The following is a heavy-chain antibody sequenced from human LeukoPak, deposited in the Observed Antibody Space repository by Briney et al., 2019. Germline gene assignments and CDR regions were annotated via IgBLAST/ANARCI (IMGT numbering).Heavy chain of an antibody. CDR3: ARALKPGESMDV. CDR2: ISAYNGNT. CDR1: GYTYTSYG. V-gene: IGHV1-18*01. D-gene: IGHD7-27*01. J-gene: IGHJ6*03. Sequence: ASVKVSCKASGYTYTSYGISWVRQAPGQGLEWMGWISAYNGNTKYAQKLQGRVTMTTDTSTSTAYMELSSLRSEDTAVSYCARALKPGESMDVWGKGTTVTVSS.